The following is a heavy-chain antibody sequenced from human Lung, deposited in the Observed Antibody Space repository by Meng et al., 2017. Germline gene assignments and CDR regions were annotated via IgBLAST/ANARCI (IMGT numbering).Heavy chain of an antibody. Sequence: LRLSCTVSGGPISSGSYYWSWIRQPAGKGLEWIGRIYTSGSTNYNPSLKSRVTISVDTTKNQFSLKRSSVTTAGTAVYDWARGGMYYDILTGYYSRGNYFDYWGQGTLVTVSS. J-gene: IGHJ4*02. CDR1: GGPISSGSYY. CDR2: IYTSGST. V-gene: IGHV4-61*02. D-gene: IGHD3-9*01. CDR3: ARGGMYYDILTGYYSRGNYFDY.